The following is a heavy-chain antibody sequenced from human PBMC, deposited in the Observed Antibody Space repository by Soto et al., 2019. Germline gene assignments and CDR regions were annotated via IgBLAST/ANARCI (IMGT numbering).Heavy chain of an antibody. J-gene: IGHJ5*02. D-gene: IGHD6-6*01. Sequence: SETLSLTCTVSGGSISSSSYYWGWIRQPPGKGLEWIGSIYYSGSTYYNPSLKSRVTISVDTSKNQFSLKLSSVTAADTAVYYCARLGSRVKQLVWFDPWGQGTLVTVSS. CDR2: IYYSGST. CDR1: GGSISSSSYY. V-gene: IGHV4-39*01. CDR3: ARLGSRVKQLVWFDP.